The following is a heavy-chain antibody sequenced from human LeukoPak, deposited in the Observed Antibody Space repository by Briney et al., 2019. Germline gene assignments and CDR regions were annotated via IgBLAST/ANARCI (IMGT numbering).Heavy chain of an antibody. CDR1: GFTFSSYA. CDR3: AREPSYYFDY. Sequence: GRSLRPSCAASGFTFSSYAMHWVRQAPGKGLEWVAVISYDGSNKYYADSVKGRFTISRDNSKNTLYLQMNSLRAEDTAVYYCAREPSYYFDYWGQGTLVTVSS. V-gene: IGHV3-30-3*01. J-gene: IGHJ4*02. CDR2: ISYDGSNK.